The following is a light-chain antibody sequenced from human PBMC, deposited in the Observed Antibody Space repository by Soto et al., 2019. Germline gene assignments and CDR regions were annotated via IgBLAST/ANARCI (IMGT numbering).Light chain of an antibody. J-gene: IGLJ1*01. CDR3: SSYTTGTPYV. V-gene: IGLV2-14*01. CDR1: SSDIGAYNY. Sequence: SSDIGAYNYVSWYQQHPGKAPKLMIYEVTNRPSGVSNRFSGSKSGNTASLTISGLQAEDEADYYCSSYTTGTPYVFGTGTKVTVL. CDR2: EVT.